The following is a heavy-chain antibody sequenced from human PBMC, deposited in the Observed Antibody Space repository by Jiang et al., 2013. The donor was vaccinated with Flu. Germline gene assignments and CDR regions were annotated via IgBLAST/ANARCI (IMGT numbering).Heavy chain of an antibody. CDR1: GYTFTSYG. Sequence: AEVKKPGASVKVSCKASGYTFTSYGISWVRQAPGQGLEWMGWISAYNGNTNYAQKLQGRVTMTTDTSTSTAYMELRSLRSDDTAVYYCARDMHDILTGGPFDYWGQGTLVTVSS. D-gene: IGHD3-9*01. V-gene: IGHV1-18*01. CDR2: ISAYNGNT. CDR3: ARDMHDILTGGPFDY. J-gene: IGHJ4*02.